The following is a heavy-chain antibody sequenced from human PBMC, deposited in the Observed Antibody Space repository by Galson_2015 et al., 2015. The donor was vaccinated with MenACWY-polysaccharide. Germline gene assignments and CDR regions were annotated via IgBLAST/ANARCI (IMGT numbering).Heavy chain of an antibody. CDR1: GFSVTATGVG. CDR2: IYWDGDK. Sequence: PALVKPTQTLSLTCTFSGFSVTATGVGVGWIRQPPGKAPEWLAHIYWDGDKRFSPSLGARLTITKDTSTDQVVLTMTDMDPVDTATYYCVRLLGGVSFDSWGQGTL. V-gene: IGHV2-5*02. CDR3: VRLLGGVSFDS. J-gene: IGHJ4*02. D-gene: IGHD1-26*01.